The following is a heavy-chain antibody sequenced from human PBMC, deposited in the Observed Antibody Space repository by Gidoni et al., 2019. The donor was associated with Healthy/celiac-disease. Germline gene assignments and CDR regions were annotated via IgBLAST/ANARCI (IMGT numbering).Heavy chain of an antibody. Sequence: QVQLVQSGAEVKKPGASVKVSCKASGYTFTSYGISWVRQAPGQGLEWMGWISAYNGNTNYAQKLQGRVTMTTDTSTSTAYMELRSLRSDDTAVYYCARVSRFGELSVSPDVDYWGQGTLVTVSS. CDR2: ISAYNGNT. CDR3: ARVSRFGELSVSPDVDY. D-gene: IGHD3-10*01. J-gene: IGHJ4*02. V-gene: IGHV1-18*01. CDR1: GYTFTSYG.